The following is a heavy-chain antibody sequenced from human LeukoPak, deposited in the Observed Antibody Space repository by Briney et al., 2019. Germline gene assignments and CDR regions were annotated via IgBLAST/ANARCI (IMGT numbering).Heavy chain of an antibody. CDR1: GFTFDDYA. CDR2: ISGDGGST. V-gene: IGHV3-43*02. CDR3: AKDMNYYGSGSYFDY. Sequence: GGSLRLSCAASGFTFDDYAMHWVRQAPGKDLEWVSLISGDGGSTYYADSVKGRFTISRDNSKNSLYLQMNSLRTEDTALYYCAKDMNYYGSGSYFDYWGQGTLVTVSS. J-gene: IGHJ4*02. D-gene: IGHD3-10*01.